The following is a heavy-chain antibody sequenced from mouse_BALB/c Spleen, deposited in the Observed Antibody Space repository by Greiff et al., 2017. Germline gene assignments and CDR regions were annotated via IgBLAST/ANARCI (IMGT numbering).Heavy chain of an antibody. CDR2: ISSGSSTI. CDR3: ARAWGLRFAY. Sequence: EVHLVESGGGLVQPGGSRKLSCAASGFTFSSFGMHWVRQAPEKGLEWVAYISSGSSTIYYADTVKGRFTISRDNPKNTLFLQMTSLRSEDTAMYYCARAWGLRFAYWGQGTLVTVSA. J-gene: IGHJ3*01. V-gene: IGHV5-17*02. CDR1: GFTFSSFG. D-gene: IGHD3-1*01.